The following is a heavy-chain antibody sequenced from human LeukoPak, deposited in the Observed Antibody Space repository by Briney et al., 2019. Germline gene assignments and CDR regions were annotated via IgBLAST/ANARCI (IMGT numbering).Heavy chain of an antibody. CDR1: GRPITMYY. Sequence: SQTLSLTCTVAGRPITMYYWSWIRQPAGEGLEWIGRIYTSGSTTYNPSLKSRATMSVDTSKNQFSLKLTSVTAADTAVYYCARDFKGCSSTSCSPALDYWGQGTLVTVSS. V-gene: IGHV4-4*07. CDR2: IYTSGST. D-gene: IGHD2-2*01. CDR3: ARDFKGCSSTSCSPALDY. J-gene: IGHJ4*02.